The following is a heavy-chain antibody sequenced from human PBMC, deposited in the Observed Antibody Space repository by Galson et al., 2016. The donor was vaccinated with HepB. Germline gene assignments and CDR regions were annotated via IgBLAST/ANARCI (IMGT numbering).Heavy chain of an antibody. CDR3: AKDLDTSGYDLFGPWGS. CDR1: GFPFNFYA. J-gene: IGHJ4*02. Sequence: SLRLSCAASGFPFNFYALTWVRQAPGKGLEWVSSATGSGLTTYYADSVKGRFTISRDNSKNTLYLQMKSLRAEDTAKYYCAKDLDTSGYDLFGPWGSWGQGILVIVSS. CDR2: ATGSGLTT. D-gene: IGHD3-3*01. V-gene: IGHV3-23*01.